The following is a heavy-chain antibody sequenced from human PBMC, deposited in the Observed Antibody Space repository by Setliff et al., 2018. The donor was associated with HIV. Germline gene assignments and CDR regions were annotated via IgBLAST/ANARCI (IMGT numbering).Heavy chain of an antibody. J-gene: IGHJ6*03. CDR2: IFHTGIA. V-gene: IGHV4-38-2*01. CDR1: GYSISNGYY. D-gene: IGHD4-4*01. Sequence: SETLSLTCAVSGYSISNGYYWVWIRQPPGKGLEWIGLIFHTGIAYYNPSLQSRVTISVDTSKNQFSLRLSSVAAADTAVYYCTRADSKGLTCYYYMDVWGKGTTVTVSS. CDR3: TRADSKGLTCYYYMDV.